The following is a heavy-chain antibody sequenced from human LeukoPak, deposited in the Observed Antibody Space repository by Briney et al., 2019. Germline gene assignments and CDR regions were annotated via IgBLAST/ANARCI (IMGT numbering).Heavy chain of an antibody. V-gene: IGHV1-2*02. Sequence: ASVKVSCKASGYTFTGYYMHWVRQAPGQGLEWMGWINPNSGGTNYAQKFQGKVTMTRDTSISTAYMELSRLRSDDTAVYYCARDLDIVALNYYMDVWGKGTTVTVSS. CDR1: GYTFTGYY. J-gene: IGHJ6*03. CDR3: ARDLDIVALNYYMDV. CDR2: INPNSGGT. D-gene: IGHD5-12*01.